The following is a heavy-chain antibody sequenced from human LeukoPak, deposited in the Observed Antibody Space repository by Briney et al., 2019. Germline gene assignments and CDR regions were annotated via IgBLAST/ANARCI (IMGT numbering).Heavy chain of an antibody. CDR1: GYTFASYG. D-gene: IGHD2/OR15-2a*01. J-gene: IGHJ6*02. CDR3: ARDQRKGVRVIYYGMDV. Sequence: ASVKVSCKASGYTFASYGISWVRQAPGQGLEWMGWISAYSGNTNYDQKLQGRVTMTTDTSTSTADMELRSLRSDDTAVYYCARDQRKGVRVIYYGMDVWGQGTTVTVSS. CDR2: ISAYSGNT. V-gene: IGHV1-18*01.